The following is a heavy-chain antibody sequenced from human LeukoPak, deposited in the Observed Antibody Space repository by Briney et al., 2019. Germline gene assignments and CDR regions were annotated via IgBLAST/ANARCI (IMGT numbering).Heavy chain of an antibody. CDR2: IIPIFGTA. D-gene: IGHD4-11*01. CDR3: ARSRSPRHDYSNYRY. Sequence: SVKVSCKASGGTFSSYAISWVRQAPGQGLEWMGGIIPIFGTANYAQKFQGRVTITTDESTSTAYMELSSLRSEDTAVYYCARSRSPRHDYSNYRYWGQGTLVTVSS. J-gene: IGHJ4*02. CDR1: GGTFSSYA. V-gene: IGHV1-69*05.